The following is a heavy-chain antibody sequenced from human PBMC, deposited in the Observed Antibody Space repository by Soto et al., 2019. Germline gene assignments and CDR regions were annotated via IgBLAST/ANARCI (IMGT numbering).Heavy chain of an antibody. D-gene: IGHD3-22*01. V-gene: IGHV1-2*02. CDR3: ARGHYFDNTDHPEGAFDV. CDR2: INTNGGGT. J-gene: IGHJ3*01. Sequence: QVQLVQSGAAVKKPGASVKVSCKAYGYMFTGFFIHWVRQAPGQGLEWLGWINTNGGGTTYAQRFQGRVTLTRDTSLNTAYLDLSSLTSDDTAVFYCARGHYFDNTDHPEGAFDVWGQGTLVSVSS. CDR1: GYMFTGFF.